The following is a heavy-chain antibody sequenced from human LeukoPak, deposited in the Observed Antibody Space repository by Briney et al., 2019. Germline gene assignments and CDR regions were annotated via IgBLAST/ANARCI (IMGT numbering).Heavy chain of an antibody. CDR3: ARMYYYGSGSYYYYYYYGMDV. Sequence: PSETLSLTCAIYGGSLSGYSWTWIRQPPGKGLEWIGEINYSGSTNYNASLTRRVTISADTSQNQFSLKLSSVTAADTAVYYCARMYYYGSGSYYYYYYYGMDVWGQGTTVTVSS. J-gene: IGHJ6*02. V-gene: IGHV4-34*01. CDR1: GGSLSGYS. CDR2: INYSGST. D-gene: IGHD3-10*01.